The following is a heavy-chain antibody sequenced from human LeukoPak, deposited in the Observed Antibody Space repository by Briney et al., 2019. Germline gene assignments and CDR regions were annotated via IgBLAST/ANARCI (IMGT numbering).Heavy chain of an antibody. V-gene: IGHV3-30*03. CDR2: ISYDGSNK. CDR3: ARDQLAYSGYDTLFDY. Sequence: GGSLRLSCAASGFTFSSYGMHWVRQAPGKGLEWVAVISYDGSNKYYAESVKGRFTISRDNSKNTLYLQLNSLRPDDTAVYYCARDQLAYSGYDTLFDYWGQGTLVTVSS. J-gene: IGHJ4*02. D-gene: IGHD5-12*01. CDR1: GFTFSSYG.